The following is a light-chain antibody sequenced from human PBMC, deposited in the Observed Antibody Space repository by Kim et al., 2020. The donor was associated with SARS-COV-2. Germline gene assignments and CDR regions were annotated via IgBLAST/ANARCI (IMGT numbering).Light chain of an antibody. J-gene: IGLJ2*01. CDR3: SSRDSSGNHVV. CDR2: GKT. V-gene: IGLV3-19*01. CDR1: GLKKYY. Sequence: ALGPTVRITCQVDGLKKYYVGWYQQKPGPAPVFFFYGKTNRPSGIPDRFSGSSSGNTASLTITATQADDEADYYCSSRDSSGNHVVFGGGTQLTVL.